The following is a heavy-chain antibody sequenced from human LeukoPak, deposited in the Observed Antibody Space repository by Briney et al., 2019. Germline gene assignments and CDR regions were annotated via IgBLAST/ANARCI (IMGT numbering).Heavy chain of an antibody. CDR2: INGDGRNI. CDR1: GFTFSSYW. CDR3: AKQGCTRTTCYINY. Sequence: GGSLRLSCVASGFTFSSYWMHWVRQDPRKGLVWVSRINGDGRNINYADSVRGRFTISRDNAKNSLYLQMNSLRADDTAVYYCAKQGCTRTTCYINYCGQGTLVTVSS. J-gene: IGHJ4*02. D-gene: IGHD2-2*02. V-gene: IGHV3-74*01.